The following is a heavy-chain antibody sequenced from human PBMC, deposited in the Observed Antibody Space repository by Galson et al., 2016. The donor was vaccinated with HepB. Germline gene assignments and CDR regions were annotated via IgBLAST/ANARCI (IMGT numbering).Heavy chain of an antibody. J-gene: IGHJ4*02. D-gene: IGHD6-13*01. CDR1: GFSFSDYY. CDR3: ARGGIASADYFDY. V-gene: IGHV3-11*06. Sequence: SLRLSCAASGFSFSDYYISWIRQAPGKGLECVSYISSGSIYKSYADSVKGRLTISRDNAKNSLLLQMNSLRGEDTAVYYCARGGIASADYFDYWGQGTLVTVSS. CDR2: ISSGSIYK.